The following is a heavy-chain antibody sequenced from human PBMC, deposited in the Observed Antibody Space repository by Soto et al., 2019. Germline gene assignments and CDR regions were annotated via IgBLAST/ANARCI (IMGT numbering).Heavy chain of an antibody. CDR1: GFTFDNYA. Sequence: GGSLRLSCAASGFTFDNYAMHWVRQAPGRGLEWVSGISWNSGNIGYADSVKGRFTIARDNAKTSLYLEMNSLRAEDTALYYCAKSLKIFGLATTRSGPLDSWGQGALVTVSS. J-gene: IGHJ4*02. CDR3: AKSLKIFGLATTRSGPLDS. D-gene: IGHD3-3*01. V-gene: IGHV3-9*01. CDR2: ISWNSGNI.